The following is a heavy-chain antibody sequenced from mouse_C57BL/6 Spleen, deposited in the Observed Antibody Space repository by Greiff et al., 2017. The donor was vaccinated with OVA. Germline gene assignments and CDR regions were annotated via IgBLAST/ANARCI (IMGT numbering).Heavy chain of an antibody. CDR1: GFNIKNTY. J-gene: IGHJ2*01. V-gene: IGHV14-3*01. Sequence: EVQLQQSVAELVRPGASVKLSCTASGFNIKNTYMHWVKQRPEQGLEWIGRIDPANGNTKYAPKFQGKATITADTSSNTAYLQLSSLTSEDTAIYYCASPDYYGSSPCDYWGQGTTLTVSS. CDR2: IDPANGNT. CDR3: ASPDYYGSSPCDY. D-gene: IGHD1-1*01.